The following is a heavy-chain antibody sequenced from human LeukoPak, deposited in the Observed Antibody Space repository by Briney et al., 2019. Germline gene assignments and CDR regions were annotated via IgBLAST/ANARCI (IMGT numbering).Heavy chain of an antibody. D-gene: IGHD2-2*01. J-gene: IGHJ4*02. V-gene: IGHV3-21*01. Sequence: GGSLRLSCAASGFTFSGYSMNWVRQAPGKGLEWFSSISGSSSYIYYADSVNGRFTISRDNAKNSLFLQMKRLRAEDTAVYYCARAAINIPGVRVSFDYWGQGTLVTVSS. CDR1: GFTFSGYS. CDR2: ISGSSSYI. CDR3: ARAAINIPGVRVSFDY.